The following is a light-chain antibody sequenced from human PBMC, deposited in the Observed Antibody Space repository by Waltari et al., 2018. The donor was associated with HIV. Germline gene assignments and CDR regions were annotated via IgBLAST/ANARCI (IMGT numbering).Light chain of an antibody. CDR2: EVT. Sequence: QSALTQPPSVSGSPGQSVTISCTGTSSDVGSYNRVSWYQQPPGTAPKLMISEVTNRPSGAPDRFSGSKSGNTASLTISGLQAEDEAHYYCSSYSSSSTWVFGGGAKLTVL. J-gene: IGLJ3*02. CDR3: SSYSSSSTWV. V-gene: IGLV2-18*02. CDR1: SSDVGSYNR.